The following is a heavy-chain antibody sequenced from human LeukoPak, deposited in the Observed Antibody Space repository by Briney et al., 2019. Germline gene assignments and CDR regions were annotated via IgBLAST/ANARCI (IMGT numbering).Heavy chain of an antibody. Sequence: ASAKVSCKVSGYTLTELSVHWVRQAPGKGLEWMGGFDPEDGETIYAQKFQGRVTMTEDTSTDTAYMELSSLRSEDTAVYYCATALTSSIAAFFDYWGQGTLVTVSS. V-gene: IGHV1-24*01. CDR1: GYTLTELS. D-gene: IGHD6-6*01. CDR3: ATALTSSIAAFFDY. CDR2: FDPEDGET. J-gene: IGHJ4*02.